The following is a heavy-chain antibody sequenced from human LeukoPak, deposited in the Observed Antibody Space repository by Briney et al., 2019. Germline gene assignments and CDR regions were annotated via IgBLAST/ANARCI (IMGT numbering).Heavy chain of an antibody. Sequence: GGSLRLSCAASEFTFSSYAMSWVRQAPGKGLEWVSAISGSGGSTYYADFVKGRFTISRDNSKNTLYLQMNSLRAEDKAVYYCAKGGLVVPSDYRGQGTLVTVSS. CDR2: ISGSGGST. V-gene: IGHV3-23*01. CDR3: AKGGLVVPSDY. CDR1: EFTFSSYA. J-gene: IGHJ4*02. D-gene: IGHD2-2*01.